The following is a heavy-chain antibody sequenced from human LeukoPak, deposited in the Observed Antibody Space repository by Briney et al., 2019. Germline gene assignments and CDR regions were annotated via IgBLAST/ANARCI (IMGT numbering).Heavy chain of an antibody. Sequence: SETLSLTCAVYGGSFSGYYWSWIRQPPGKGLEWIGEINHSGSTNYNPSLKSRVTISVDTSKNQFSRKLSSVTAADTAVYYCARGSDDFWSGYYNNYYYYYYMDVWGKGTTVTVSS. D-gene: IGHD3-3*01. CDR1: GGSFSGYY. V-gene: IGHV4-34*01. CDR2: INHSGST. J-gene: IGHJ6*03. CDR3: ARGSDDFWSGYYNNYYYYYYMDV.